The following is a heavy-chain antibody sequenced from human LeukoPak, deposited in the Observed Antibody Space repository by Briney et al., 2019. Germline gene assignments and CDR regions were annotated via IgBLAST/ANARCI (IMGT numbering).Heavy chain of an antibody. J-gene: IGHJ4*02. CDR3: AKDLLTGIAAAGPGY. CDR2: IRYDGSNK. V-gene: IGHV3-30*02. CDR1: EFTFSSYG. Sequence: GGSLRLSCAASEFTFSSYGMHWVRQAPGKGLEWVAFIRYDGSNKYYADSVKGRFTISRDNSKNTLYLQMNSLRAEDTAVYYCAKDLLTGIAAAGPGYWGQGTLVTVSS. D-gene: IGHD6-13*01.